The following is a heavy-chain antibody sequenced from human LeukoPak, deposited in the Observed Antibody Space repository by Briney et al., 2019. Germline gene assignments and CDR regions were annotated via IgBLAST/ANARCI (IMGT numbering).Heavy chain of an antibody. Sequence: ASVKVSXKASGYTFTSYGIGWVRQAPGQGLEWMGWISVYNGNTKYAQKLQGRVTMTTDTSTSTAYVELRSLRSDDTAVYYCARDPRSTNYHDRSGYYGDYFDDWGQGTLVTVSS. V-gene: IGHV1-18*01. CDR1: GYTFTSYG. D-gene: IGHD3-22*01. CDR3: ARDPRSTNYHDRSGYYGDYFDD. CDR2: ISVYNGNT. J-gene: IGHJ4*02.